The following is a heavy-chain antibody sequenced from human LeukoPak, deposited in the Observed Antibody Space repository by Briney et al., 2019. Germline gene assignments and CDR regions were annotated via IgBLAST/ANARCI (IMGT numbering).Heavy chain of an antibody. J-gene: IGHJ6*02. CDR2: IYYSGST. D-gene: IGHD1-26*01. CDR1: GDSISTYY. CDR3: ARGPRVGATVGAPSMDV. Sequence: SETLSLTCTVSGDSISTYYWSWIRQPPGKGLEYIGYIYYSGSTNYNPSLKSRVTISVDTSKNQFSLKLSSVTAADTAVYYCARGPRVGATVGAPSMDVWGQGTTVTVSS. V-gene: IGHV4-59*01.